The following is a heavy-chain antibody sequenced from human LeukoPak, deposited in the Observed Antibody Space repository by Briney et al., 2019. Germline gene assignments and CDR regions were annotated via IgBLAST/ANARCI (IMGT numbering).Heavy chain of an antibody. CDR2: ISSSGSSI. CDR3: ARDRGTYYDILTGYSASGDFDY. V-gene: IGHV3-11*04. Sequence: GGSLRLSCAVSGFTFTDYYMSWIRQAPGKGLEWVSYISSSGSSIYYADSVKGRFTISRDNAKNSLYLQMNSLRAEDTAVYYCARDRGTYYDILTGYSASGDFDYWGQGTLVTVSS. CDR1: GFTFTDYY. J-gene: IGHJ4*02. D-gene: IGHD3-9*01.